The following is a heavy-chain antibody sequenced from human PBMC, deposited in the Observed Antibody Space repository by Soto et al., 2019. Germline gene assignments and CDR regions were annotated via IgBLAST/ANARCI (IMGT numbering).Heavy chain of an antibody. Sequence: GGSLRLSCAASGFTFSSYGMHWVRQAPGKGLEWVAVIWYDGSNKYYADSVKGRFTISRDNSKNTLYLQMNSLRAEDTAVYYCAREGHNWNYESGAFDIWGQGTMVTVSS. V-gene: IGHV3-33*01. CDR2: IWYDGSNK. D-gene: IGHD1-7*01. CDR3: AREGHNWNYESGAFDI. CDR1: GFTFSSYG. J-gene: IGHJ3*02.